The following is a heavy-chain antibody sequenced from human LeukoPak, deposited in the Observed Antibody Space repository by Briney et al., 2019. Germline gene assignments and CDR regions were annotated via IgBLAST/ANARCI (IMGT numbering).Heavy chain of an antibody. D-gene: IGHD5-18*01. CDR3: ARLHNNYGYHDFFDY. V-gene: IGHV3-48*01. J-gene: IGHJ4*02. CDR1: GFTFSNYG. CDR2: ISSSPSTI. Sequence: GGSLRLSCAASGFTFSNYGMHWVRQAPGKGLEWVSYISSSPSTIYYADSVKGRFTISRDNAKNSLYLQMNSLRAEDTAVYYCARLHNNYGYHDFFDYWGQGTLVTVSS.